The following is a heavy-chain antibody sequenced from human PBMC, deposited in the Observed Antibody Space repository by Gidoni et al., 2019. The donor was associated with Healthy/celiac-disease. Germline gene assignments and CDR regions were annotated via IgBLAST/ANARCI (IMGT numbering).Heavy chain of an antibody. CDR2: IHAGNGNT. J-gene: IGHJ4*02. V-gene: IGHV1-3*01. CDR3: ARAPIVVVPAAITGGSRTGPYYFDY. Sequence: QVQLVQSGAEVKKPGASVKVSCKASGYTFTSYAMHWLRQAHGQRIEWMGWIHAGNGNTKYSQKFQGRVTITRDTSASTAYMELSSLRSEDTAVYYCARAPIVVVPAAITGGSRTGPYYFDYWGQGTLVTVSS. D-gene: IGHD2-2*01. CDR1: GYTFTSYA.